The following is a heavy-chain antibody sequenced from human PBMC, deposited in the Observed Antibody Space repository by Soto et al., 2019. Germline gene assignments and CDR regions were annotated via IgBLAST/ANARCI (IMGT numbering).Heavy chain of an antibody. CDR2: ISYGGSNT. D-gene: IGHD6-13*01. CDR1: GFTFSSYA. CDR3: AKSPRLAAADAQFDC. Sequence: EVQLLESGGGLVQPGGSLRLSCAASGFTFSSYAMSWVRQTPGKGLEWVSGISYGGSNTYYADSVKGRFTVSRDNSKNTLYLQRTSLRAEDTAVYYCAKSPRLAAADAQFDCWGPGTLVTVSS. J-gene: IGHJ4*02. V-gene: IGHV3-23*01.